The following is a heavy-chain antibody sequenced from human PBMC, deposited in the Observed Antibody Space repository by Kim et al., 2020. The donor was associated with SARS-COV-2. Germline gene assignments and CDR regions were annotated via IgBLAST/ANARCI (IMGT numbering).Heavy chain of an antibody. Sequence: ADSVKDRFTISRDNSKNSLYLQMNSLRAEDTAVYYCAEDWRSGWFGGFDPWGQGTLVTVSS. D-gene: IGHD6-19*01. CDR3: AEDWRSGWFGGFDP. J-gene: IGHJ5*02. V-gene: IGHV3-23*01.